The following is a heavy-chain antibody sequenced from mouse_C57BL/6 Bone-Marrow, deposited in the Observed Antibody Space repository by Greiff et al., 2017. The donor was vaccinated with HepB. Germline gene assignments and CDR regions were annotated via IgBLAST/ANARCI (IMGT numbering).Heavy chain of an antibody. CDR2: INPYNGGT. J-gene: IGHJ2*01. V-gene: IGHV1-19*01. Sequence: VQLQQSGPVLVKPGASVKISCKASGYTFTDYYMNWVKQSHGKSLEWIGVINPYNGGTSYNQKFKGKATLTVDKSSSTAYMELNSLTSEDSAVYYCAGPDYYGSFDYWGQGTTLTVSS. D-gene: IGHD1-1*01. CDR3: AGPDYYGSFDY. CDR1: GYTFTDYY.